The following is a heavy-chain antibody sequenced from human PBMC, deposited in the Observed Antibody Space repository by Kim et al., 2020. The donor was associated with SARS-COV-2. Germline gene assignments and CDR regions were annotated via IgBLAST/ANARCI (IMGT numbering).Heavy chain of an antibody. CDR2: IYPGDSDT. V-gene: IGHV5-51*01. CDR1: GYSFTNYW. J-gene: IGHJ6*03. CDR3: ARSRGYYYYYMDV. Sequence: GESLKISCKGSGYSFTNYWIGWVRQMPGKGLEWMGIIYPGDSDTRYSPSFQGQVTISADKSISTAYLQWSSLKASDTPMYYCARSRGYYYYYMDVWGKRDHGHRLL. D-gene: IGHD2-2*01.